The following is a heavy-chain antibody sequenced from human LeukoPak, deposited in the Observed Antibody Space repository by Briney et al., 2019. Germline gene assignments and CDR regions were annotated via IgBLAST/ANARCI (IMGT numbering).Heavy chain of an antibody. V-gene: IGHV4-34*01. CDR2: INHSGST. Sequence: PSQTLSLTCAVFGASINSGDTYWTWIRQPPGTGLEWIGEINHSGSTNYNPSLKSRVTISVDTSKNQFSLKLSSVTAADTAVYYCARATGAPVRGYSGCIDYWGQGTLVTVSS. D-gene: IGHD5-12*01. CDR1: GASINSGDTY. J-gene: IGHJ4*02. CDR3: ARATGAPVRGYSGCIDY.